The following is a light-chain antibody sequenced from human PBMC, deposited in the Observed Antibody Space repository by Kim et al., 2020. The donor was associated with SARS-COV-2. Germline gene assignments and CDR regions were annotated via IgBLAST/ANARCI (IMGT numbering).Light chain of an antibody. J-gene: IGLJ3*02. CDR3: STWDGISVPVGL. CDR2: DTN. Sequence: QKVIITSSASDATIGDNNVSSYQVDPPAAPPNLLYDTNKRPPGIPDRFSGATSCTSATLRISGLQTGDEAEYFYSTWDGISVPVGLFGGGTKLTVL. CDR1: DATIGDNN. V-gene: IGLV1-51*01.